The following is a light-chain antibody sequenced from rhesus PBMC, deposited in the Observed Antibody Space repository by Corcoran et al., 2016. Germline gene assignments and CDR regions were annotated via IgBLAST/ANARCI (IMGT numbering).Light chain of an antibody. CDR1: QGISSY. CDR2: TAS. J-gene: IGKJ3*01. CDR3: LQHNSYPFT. V-gene: IGKV1-28*01. Sequence: DIQMTQSPSSLSASVGDTVTITCRASQGISSYLNWFQPKPGKAPKLLIYTASSLESGVPSRFSGSGSGTEFTLTISSLQPEYFAAYYCLQHNSYPFTFGPGTKLDIK.